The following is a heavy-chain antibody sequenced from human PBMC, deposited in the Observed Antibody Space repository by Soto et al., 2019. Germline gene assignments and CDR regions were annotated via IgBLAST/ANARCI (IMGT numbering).Heavy chain of an antibody. CDR2: INIDGTTT. CDR1: GFAFSTKW. D-gene: IGHD1-26*01. V-gene: IGHV3-74*01. J-gene: IGHJ5*02. CDR3: ASIPYSDTDPCP. Sequence: EVQLVESGGGLVQPGGSLRLSCAASGFAFSTKWMHWVRQGPGKGLVWVSRINIDGTTTNYADSVKGRFTISRDNAKNMLYLQMDSLRAEDTAVYYFASIPYSDTDPCPWGQGTLVTVSS.